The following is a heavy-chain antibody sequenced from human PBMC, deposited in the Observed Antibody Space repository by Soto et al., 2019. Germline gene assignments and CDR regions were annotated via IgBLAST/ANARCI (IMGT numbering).Heavy chain of an antibody. J-gene: IGHJ5*02. V-gene: IGHV3-13*01. D-gene: IGHD3-22*01. CDR2: IGTLSDA. CDR3: ARGRSWAYDSPPPPRFDP. CDR1: GFIFSTFD. Sequence: GSLRLSCAASGFIFSTFDIHWVRQAPGKGLEWVSGIGTLSDAVYAASVQGRFTISRQNDKNSVYLQMNSLRAGDTAVYYCARGRSWAYDSPPPPRFDPRGPATLVTVSS.